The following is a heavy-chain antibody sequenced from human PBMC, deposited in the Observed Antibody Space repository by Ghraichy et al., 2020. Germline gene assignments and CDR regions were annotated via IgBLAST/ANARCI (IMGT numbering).Heavy chain of an antibody. CDR2: IYYSGST. V-gene: IGHV4-39*01. CDR3: ARLPSYYVILTGYRPVASFDY. Sequence: SETLSLTCTVSGGSISSSSYYWGWIRQPPGKGLEWIGTIYYSGSTYYNPSLKSRVTISVDTSKNQFSLKLSSVTAADTAVYYCARLPSYYVILTGYRPVASFDYWGQGTLVTVSS. D-gene: IGHD3-9*01. J-gene: IGHJ4*02. CDR1: GGSISSSSYY.